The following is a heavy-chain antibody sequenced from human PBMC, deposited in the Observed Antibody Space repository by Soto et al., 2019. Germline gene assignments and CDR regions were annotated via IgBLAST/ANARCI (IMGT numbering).Heavy chain of an antibody. CDR3: ARHTSKYYSSSSNLDY. Sequence: PSETLSLTCTVSGGSISSYYWSWIRQPPGKGLEWIGYIYYSGSTNYNPSLKSRVTISVDTSKYQFSLKLSSVTAADTAVYYCARHTSKYYSSSSNLDYWGQGTLVTVSS. V-gene: IGHV4-59*08. D-gene: IGHD6-6*01. CDR1: GGSISSYY. J-gene: IGHJ4*02. CDR2: IYYSGST.